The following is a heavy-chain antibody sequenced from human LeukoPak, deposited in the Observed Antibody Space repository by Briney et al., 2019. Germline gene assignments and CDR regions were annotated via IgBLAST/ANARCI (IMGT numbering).Heavy chain of an antibody. CDR3: ARGSGWYVLDAFDI. V-gene: IGHV4-61*02. CDR2: IYTSGST. D-gene: IGHD6-19*01. J-gene: IGHJ3*02. Sequence: PSETLSLTCTVSGGSISSGSYYWSWIRQPAGKGLEWIGRIYTSGSTNYNPSLKSRGTISVDTSKNQFSLKLSSVTAADTAVYYCARGSGWYVLDAFDIWGQGTMVTVSS. CDR1: GGSISSGSYY.